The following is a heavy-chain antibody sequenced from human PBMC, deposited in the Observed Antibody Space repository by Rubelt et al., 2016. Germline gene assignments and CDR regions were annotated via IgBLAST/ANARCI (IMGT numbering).Heavy chain of an antibody. J-gene: IGHJ2*01. CDR3: ARGSSGSDYPITWYWYFDL. Sequence: YSGSTYYNPSLKSRVTISVDTSKNQFSLTMSAVTVADTAVYYCARGSSGSDYPITWYWYFDLWGRGTLVTVSS. V-gene: IGHV4-30-4*07. CDR2: YSGST. D-gene: IGHD1-26*01.